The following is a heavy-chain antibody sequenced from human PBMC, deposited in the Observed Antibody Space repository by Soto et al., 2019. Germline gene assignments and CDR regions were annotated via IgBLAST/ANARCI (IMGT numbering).Heavy chain of an antibody. CDR1: GFTFSDYY. V-gene: IGHV3-11*01. J-gene: IGHJ6*02. Sequence: QGQLGESGGGLAKPGGSLRLSCAASGFTFSDYYMSWIRQAPGKGLEWVSYISSSGTTIYYADSGKGRFTISRDNARNSLFLKMNSLRAEDTAVYYCAKGYVWGRYRPSMDVWGHGTTVTVYS. CDR2: ISSSGTTI. CDR3: AKGYVWGRYRPSMDV. D-gene: IGHD3-16*02.